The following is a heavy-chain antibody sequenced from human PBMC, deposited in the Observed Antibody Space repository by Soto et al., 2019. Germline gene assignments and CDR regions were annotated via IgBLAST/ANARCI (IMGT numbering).Heavy chain of an antibody. V-gene: IGHV1-69*01. CDR1: GGTFNSYT. D-gene: IGHD3-10*01. Sequence: QVQLVQSGAEVKKPGSSVKVSCKASGGTFNSYTISWVRQAPGQGLEWMGGIIPIFETANYAQKFQGRVAITADESTSAAYMQLRSLRSEDTAVYYCALWGFRDGNKLKYNYYGMDVWGQGTTVTVSS. CDR2: IIPIFETA. CDR3: ALWGFRDGNKLKYNYYGMDV. J-gene: IGHJ6*02.